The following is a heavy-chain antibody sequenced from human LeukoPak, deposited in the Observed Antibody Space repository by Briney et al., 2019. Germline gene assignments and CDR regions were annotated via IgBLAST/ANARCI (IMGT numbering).Heavy chain of an antibody. CDR1: GGSISSLY. CDR2: IYYTGST. CDR3: ARHRAYSSSSPFDY. Sequence: KSSETLSLTCSVSGGSISSLYWGWIRQPPGKGLEWIGYIYYTGSTNYNPSLKSRVTMFVDMSKNQFSLRLSSVTAVDTAVYYCARHRAYSSSSPFDYWGQGTLVTVSS. V-gene: IGHV4-59*08. D-gene: IGHD6-6*01. J-gene: IGHJ4*02.